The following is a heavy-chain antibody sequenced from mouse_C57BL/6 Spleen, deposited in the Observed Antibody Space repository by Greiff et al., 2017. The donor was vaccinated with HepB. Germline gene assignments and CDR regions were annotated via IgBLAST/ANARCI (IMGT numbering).Heavy chain of an antibody. J-gene: IGHJ4*01. CDR2: IDPSDSYT. CDR3: ARGRNGDAMDY. Sequence: QVQLQQPGAELVMPGASVKLSCKASGYTFTSYWMHWVKQRPGQGLEWIGEIDPSDSYTNYNQKLKGKSTLPVDKSSSTAYMQLSSLTSEDSAVYYCARGRNGDAMDYWGQGTSVTVSS. CDR1: GYTFTSYW. V-gene: IGHV1-69*01. D-gene: IGHD2-1*01.